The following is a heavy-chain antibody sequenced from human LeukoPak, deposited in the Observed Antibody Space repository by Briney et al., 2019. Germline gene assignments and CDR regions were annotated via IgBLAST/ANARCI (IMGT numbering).Heavy chain of an antibody. V-gene: IGHV3-23*01. J-gene: IGHJ4*02. CDR1: GFTFTSYA. CDR2: ISGNGGAT. CDR3: AKATTAIVVDNFFDY. D-gene: IGHD3-22*01. Sequence: PGGSLRLSCAASGFTFTSYAMSWVRQAPGKALEWVSAISGNGGATYYADSVKGRFTISRDNSKNTLHLQMNSLRAEDTALYYCAKATTAIVVDNFFDYWGQGTQVTVSS.